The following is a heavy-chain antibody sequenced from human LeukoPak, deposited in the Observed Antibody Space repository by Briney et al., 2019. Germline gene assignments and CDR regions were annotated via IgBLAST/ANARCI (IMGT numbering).Heavy chain of an antibody. Sequence: ASVKVSCKASGYTFTSYDINWVRQATGQGLEWMGWMNPNSGNTGYAQKFQGRVTITRNTSISTAYMELSSLRSEDTAVYYCAGSSTSYVIFEVFDIWGQGTMVTVSS. V-gene: IGHV1-8*03. CDR1: GYTFTSYD. D-gene: IGHD2-2*01. CDR2: MNPNSGNT. CDR3: AGSSTSYVIFEVFDI. J-gene: IGHJ3*02.